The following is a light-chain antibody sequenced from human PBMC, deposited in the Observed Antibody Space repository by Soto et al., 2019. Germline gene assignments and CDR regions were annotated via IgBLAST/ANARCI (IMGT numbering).Light chain of an antibody. V-gene: IGLV4-60*02. J-gene: IGLJ3*02. CDR1: SWHSSYI. CDR2: LEGSGSY. Sequence: QAVVTQSASASASLGPSVKLTCTLSSWHSSYIIAWHQQQPGKAPRYLMKLEGSGSYNKGSGVPDRFSGSSSGADRYLTIANLQFEDEADYYCETWDSNTHPVFGGGTKVTVL. CDR3: ETWDSNTHPV.